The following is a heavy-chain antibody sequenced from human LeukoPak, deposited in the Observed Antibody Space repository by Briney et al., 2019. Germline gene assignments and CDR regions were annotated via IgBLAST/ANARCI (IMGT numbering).Heavy chain of an antibody. CDR2: IYYSGST. CDR3: ARMGAIAGASANPDH. Sequence: SETLSLTCTVSGGSISSYYWSWIRQPPGKGLEWIGCIYYSGSTNYNPSFKSRVTMSVDTSKNQFTLRLNSVTAADTAVYYCARMGAIAGASANPDHWGQGTLVTVSS. V-gene: IGHV4-59*01. J-gene: IGHJ4*02. D-gene: IGHD4/OR15-4a*01. CDR1: GGSISSYY.